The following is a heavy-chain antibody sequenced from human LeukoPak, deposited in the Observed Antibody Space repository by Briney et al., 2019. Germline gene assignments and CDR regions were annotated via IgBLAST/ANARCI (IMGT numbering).Heavy chain of an antibody. D-gene: IGHD3-16*01. J-gene: IGHJ4*02. CDR2: ISGSTGYT. Sequence: KPGGSLRLSCAASGFFFSDYYMSWVRQAPGKGLEWVSYISGSTGYTNYADSVKGRFTISRDNAKNSLYLQMNSLRVDDTAVYYCARDLLAGGGKDYWGQGTLVTVSS. V-gene: IGHV3-11*05. CDR1: GFFFSDYY. CDR3: ARDLLAGGGKDY.